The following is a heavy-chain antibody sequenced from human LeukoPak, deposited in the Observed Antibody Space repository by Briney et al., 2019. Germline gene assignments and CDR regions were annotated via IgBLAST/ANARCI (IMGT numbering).Heavy chain of an antibody. Sequence: GGSLRLSCGASGFTFSSYGMHWVRQAPGKGLEGVAYIRYDGSSKYYADSVKGRFTISRDNSKNMLYLQMNSLRAEDTANYHCAKVASYGSADGFDIWGQGTTVTVSS. D-gene: IGHD3-10*01. CDR2: IRYDGSSK. J-gene: IGHJ3*02. CDR3: AKVASYGSADGFDI. CDR1: GFTFSSYG. V-gene: IGHV3-30*02.